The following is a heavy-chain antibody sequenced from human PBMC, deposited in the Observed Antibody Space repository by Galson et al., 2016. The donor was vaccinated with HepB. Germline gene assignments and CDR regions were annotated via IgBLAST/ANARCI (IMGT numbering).Heavy chain of an antibody. CDR1: GGSISRSSDY. J-gene: IGHJ4*02. V-gene: IGHV4-39*07. D-gene: IGHD5-12*01. Sequence: ETLSLTCSVSGGSISRSSDYWGWIRQPPGKGLEWIRTIYYSGSNYYNPSLNSRVTISVDTSKNQFSLLLHSVTPDDTAVYYCARASSGSDYWGQGTLVTVSS. CDR2: IYYSGSN. CDR3: ARASSGSDY.